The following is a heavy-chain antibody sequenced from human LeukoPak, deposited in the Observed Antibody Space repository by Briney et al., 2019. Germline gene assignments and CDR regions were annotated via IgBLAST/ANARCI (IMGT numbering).Heavy chain of an antibody. D-gene: IGHD3-16*02. CDR2: ISGSGGST. Sequence: PGGSLRLSCAASGFTFSSYGMHWVRQAPGKGLEWVSAISGSGGSTYYADSVKGRFTISRDNSKNTLFLQMNSLRAEDTAVYYCAKVLDDYIWGSYRYFDYWGQGTLVTVSS. CDR1: GFTFSSYG. CDR3: AKVLDDYIWGSYRYFDY. J-gene: IGHJ4*02. V-gene: IGHV3-23*01.